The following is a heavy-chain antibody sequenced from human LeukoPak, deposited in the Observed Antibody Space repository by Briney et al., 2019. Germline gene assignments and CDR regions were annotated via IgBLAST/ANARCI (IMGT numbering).Heavy chain of an antibody. CDR3: AKVASTYYYDSSGYYFDY. CDR2: IRGSGGSR. D-gene: IGHD3-22*01. V-gene: IGHV3-23*01. J-gene: IGHJ4*02. Sequence: PGGSLRLSCAASGFTFSSYAMSWVRQAPGKGLGWVSAIRGSGGSRYYADSVKGRFNISRDNSKNTLYLQMNSLRAEDTAVYYCAKVASTYYYDSSGYYFDYWGQGTLVTVSS. CDR1: GFTFSSYA.